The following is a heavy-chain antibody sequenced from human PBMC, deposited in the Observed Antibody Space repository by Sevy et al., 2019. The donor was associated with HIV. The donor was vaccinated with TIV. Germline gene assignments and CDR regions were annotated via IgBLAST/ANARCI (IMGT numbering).Heavy chain of an antibody. D-gene: IGHD3-9*01. CDR3: ATGGYYKYNWLGS. CDR1: GFTFSSNW. V-gene: IGHV3-7*01. CDR2: IKQDGSEK. Sequence: GGSLRLSCAASGFTFSSNWMNWVRQAPGKGLEWVANIKQDGSEKYYVDSVEGRFTISRDNAKNSLYLELNSLRAEDTAVYYCATGGYYKYNWLGSWGQGNLVTVSS. J-gene: IGHJ5*01.